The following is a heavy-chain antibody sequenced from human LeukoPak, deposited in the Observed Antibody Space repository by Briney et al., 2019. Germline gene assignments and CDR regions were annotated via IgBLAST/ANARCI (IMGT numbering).Heavy chain of an antibody. CDR1: GFKFDDYG. Sequence: RPGGSLRLSCAASGFKFDDYGMIWVRQAPGKGLEWVSGISWNGGNTGYADSVKGRFTISRDNAKNSLFLQVNSLRADDTAFYYCAREGIYCVNGVCYLDYWGQGTLVTVSS. J-gene: IGHJ4*02. CDR3: AREGIYCVNGVCYLDY. CDR2: ISWNGGNT. V-gene: IGHV3-20*04. D-gene: IGHD2-8*01.